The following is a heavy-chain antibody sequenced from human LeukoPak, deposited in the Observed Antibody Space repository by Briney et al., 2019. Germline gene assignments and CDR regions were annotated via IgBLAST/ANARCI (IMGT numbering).Heavy chain of an antibody. V-gene: IGHV1-69*04. Sequence: SVKVSCKASGGTFSSYAISWVRQAPGQGLEWMGRIIPVFDVTNYAQKFQGRVTITADKSTSTAYMDLSSLRFEDTAVYYCATGGFVVVPGSIVRISGQFYHYSGMDVWGQGTTVSVSS. J-gene: IGHJ6*02. CDR1: GGTFSSYA. D-gene: IGHD2-2*01. CDR2: IIPVFDVT. CDR3: ATGGFVVVPGSIVRISGQFYHYSGMDV.